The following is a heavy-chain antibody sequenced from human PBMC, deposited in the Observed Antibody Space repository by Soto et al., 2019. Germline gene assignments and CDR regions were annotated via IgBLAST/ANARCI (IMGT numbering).Heavy chain of an antibody. J-gene: IGHJ4*02. CDR3: XXGXXXNFDY. D-gene: IGHD2-8*02. Sequence: QVQLQQWGAGLLKPSETLSLTCAVYGGSFSGYYWSWIRQPPGKGLEWIGEINHSGSTNYNPSLKXXXXXXXXXXXXXXXXXXXXXXXXXXXXXYCXXGXXXNFDYWGQGTLVTVSS. V-gene: IGHV4-34*01. CDR1: GGSFSGYY. CDR2: INHSGST.